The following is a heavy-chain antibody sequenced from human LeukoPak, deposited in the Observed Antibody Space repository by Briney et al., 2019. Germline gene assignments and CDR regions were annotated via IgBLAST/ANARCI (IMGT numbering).Heavy chain of an antibody. Sequence: SETLSLTCAVYGGSFSGYYWSWIRQPPGKGLEWIGEINHSGSTNYNPSLKSRVTISVDTSKNQFSLKLSSVTAADTAVYYCARDLDVWSGYYRDYWGQGTLVTVSS. CDR1: GGSFSGYY. D-gene: IGHD3-3*01. CDR3: ARDLDVWSGYYRDY. CDR2: INHSGST. V-gene: IGHV4-34*01. J-gene: IGHJ4*02.